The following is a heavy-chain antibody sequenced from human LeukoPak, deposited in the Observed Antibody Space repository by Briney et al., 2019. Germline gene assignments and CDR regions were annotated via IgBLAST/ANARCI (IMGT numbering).Heavy chain of an antibody. CDR2: ISSSGSTI. Sequence: GGSLRLSCAASGFTFSSYEMNWVRQAPWKGLEWVSYISSSGSTIYYADSVKGRFTISRDNAKNSLYLQMNSLRAEDTAVYYCARPASDMATTNWGQGTLVTVSS. CDR3: ARPASDMATTN. V-gene: IGHV3-48*03. D-gene: IGHD5-24*01. CDR1: GFTFSSYE. J-gene: IGHJ4*02.